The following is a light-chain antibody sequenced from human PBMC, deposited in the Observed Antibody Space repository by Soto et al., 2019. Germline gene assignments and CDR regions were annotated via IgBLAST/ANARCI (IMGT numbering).Light chain of an antibody. CDR1: SSDVGDNNY. CDR2: DVT. CDR3: RSYTSSSTLYV. V-gene: IGLV2-14*01. Sequence: QSALTQPASVSGSPGQSITISCTGTSSDVGDNNYVSWYQQHPGKAPKLMIYDVTHRPSGISNRFSGSKSGNTASLTISGLQAEDEADYCCRSYTSSSTLYVFGTGTKVTVL. J-gene: IGLJ1*01.